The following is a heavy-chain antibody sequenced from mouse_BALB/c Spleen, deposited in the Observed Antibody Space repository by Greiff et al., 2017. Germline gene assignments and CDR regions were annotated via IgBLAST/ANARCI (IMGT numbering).Heavy chain of an antibody. D-gene: IGHD1-1*01. V-gene: IGHV5-4*02. CDR1: GFTFSDYY. J-gene: IGHJ4*01. CDR3: ARVYYGSSYYAMDY. Sequence: VQLKESGGGLVKPGGSLKLSCAASGFTFSDYYMYWVRQTPEKRLEWVATISDGGSYTYYPDSVKGRFTISRDNAKNNLYLQMSSLKSEDTAMYYCARVYYGSSYYAMDYWGQGTSVTVSS. CDR2: ISDGGSYT.